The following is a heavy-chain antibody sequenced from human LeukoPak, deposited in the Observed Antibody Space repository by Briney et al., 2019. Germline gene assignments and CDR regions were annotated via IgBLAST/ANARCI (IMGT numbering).Heavy chain of an antibody. CDR1: GFTFSSYA. V-gene: IGHV3-23*01. CDR3: ARAWDFVVGAFDL. CDR2: ISGSGGST. D-gene: IGHD2-2*01. J-gene: IGHJ3*01. Sequence: GGSLRLSCAASGFTFSSYAMSWVRQAPRKGLEWVSAISGSGGSTYYADSVKGRFSISRDDSKSTLYLQMSSLRGEDTAIYYCARAWDFVVGAFDLWGQGTMVTVSS.